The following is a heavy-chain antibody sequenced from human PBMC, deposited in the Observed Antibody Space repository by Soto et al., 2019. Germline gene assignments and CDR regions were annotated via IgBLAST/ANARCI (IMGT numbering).Heavy chain of an antibody. CDR3: ARDKDFVVVPAAIGFWFDP. V-gene: IGHV3-21*01. J-gene: IGHJ5*02. Sequence: ESGGGLVKPGGSLRLSCAASGFTFSSYSMNWVRQAPGKGLEWVSSISSSSSYIYYADSVKGRFTISRDNAKNSLYLQMNSLRAEDTAVYYCARDKDFVVVPAAIGFWFDPWGQGTLVTVSS. CDR1: GFTFSSYS. D-gene: IGHD2-2*01. CDR2: ISSSSSYI.